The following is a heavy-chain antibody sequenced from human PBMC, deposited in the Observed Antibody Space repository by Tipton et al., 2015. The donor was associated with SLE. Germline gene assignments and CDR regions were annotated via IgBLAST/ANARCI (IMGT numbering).Heavy chain of an antibody. V-gene: IGHV4-34*01. CDR1: GGSFSDYS. CDR2: VNHGGSS. CDR3: ARARSDDNFWNGYYYYYYYMDV. Sequence: TLSLTCAVYGGSFSDYSWSWIRQPPGKGLEWIGEVNHGGSSNYNPSLQSRVTMSVDTSKNQFSLNLTSVTAADTAVYYCARARSDDNFWNGYYYYYYYMDVWGKGTTVSVSS. D-gene: IGHD3-3*01. J-gene: IGHJ6*03.